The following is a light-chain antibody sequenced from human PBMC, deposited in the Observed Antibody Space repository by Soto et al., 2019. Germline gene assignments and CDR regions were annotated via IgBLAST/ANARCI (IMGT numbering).Light chain of an antibody. CDR1: SSDVGSYNL. J-gene: IGLJ1*01. CDR2: EGS. Sequence: QSVLTQRAAGSGSPGQSITISCTGTSSDVGSYNLVSWYQQHPGKAPKLMIYEGSKRPSGVSNRFSGSKSGNTASLTISGLQAEDEADYYCCSYAGSSTYVFGTGTKVTV. V-gene: IGLV2-23*01. CDR3: CSYAGSSTYV.